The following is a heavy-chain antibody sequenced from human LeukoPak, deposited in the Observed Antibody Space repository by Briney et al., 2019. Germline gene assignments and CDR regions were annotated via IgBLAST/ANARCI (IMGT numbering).Heavy chain of an antibody. CDR2: IYHSGST. V-gene: IGHV4-38-2*02. CDR1: GYSISSGYY. CDR3: ARVRGSGSYYMAFDY. D-gene: IGHD3-10*01. Sequence: SETLSLTCTVSGYSISSGYYWGWIRQPPGQGLEWIGSIYHSGSTYYNPSLKSRVTISVDTSKNQFSLKLSSVTAADTAVYYCARVRGSGSYYMAFDYWGQGTLVTVSS. J-gene: IGHJ4*02.